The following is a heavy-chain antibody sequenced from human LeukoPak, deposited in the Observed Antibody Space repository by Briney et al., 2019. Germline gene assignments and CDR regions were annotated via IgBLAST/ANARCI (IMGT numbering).Heavy chain of an antibody. CDR2: INPRGGST. J-gene: IGHJ4*02. V-gene: IGHV1-46*01. D-gene: IGHD5-18*01. CDR1: GYTFTNYY. CDR3: AREIGPIRLHLWGSAFDY. Sequence: PWASVKVSCKASGYTFTNYYMHWVRQAPGQGLEWMGIINPRGGSTSYAQKFQGRVTMTRDTSTNTVYMDLSSLRSEDTAVYYCAREIGPIRLHLWGSAFDYWGQGTLVTVSS.